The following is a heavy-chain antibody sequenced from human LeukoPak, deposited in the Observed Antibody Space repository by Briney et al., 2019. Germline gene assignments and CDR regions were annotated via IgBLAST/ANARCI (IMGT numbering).Heavy chain of an antibody. CDR2: INAGNGNT. J-gene: IGHJ6*02. CDR3: ARGPHSSGWYHADV. CDR1: GYTFTSYA. V-gene: IGHV1-3*01. D-gene: IGHD6-19*01. Sequence: ASVTVSCRASGYTFTSYAMHWVRQAPGQRLGWMGWINAGNGNTKYSQKFQGRVTFTRDTSASTAYMELSSLRSEDTAVYYCARGPHSSGWYHADVWGQGTTVTVSS.